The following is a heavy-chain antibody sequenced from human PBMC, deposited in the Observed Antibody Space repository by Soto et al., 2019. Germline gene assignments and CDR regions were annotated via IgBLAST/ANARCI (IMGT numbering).Heavy chain of an antibody. CDR2: IKEDGSGK. Sequence: GGSLRLSCAASGFTFSSYWMNWVRQAPGKGLEWVANIKEDGSGKNYVDSVKGRFIISRDNAKESLFLQMNSLRAEDTAVYYCARGQYGGKGYWGQGTLVTVSS. CDR1: GFTFSSYW. CDR3: ARGQYGGKGY. J-gene: IGHJ4*02. D-gene: IGHD2-15*01. V-gene: IGHV3-7*03.